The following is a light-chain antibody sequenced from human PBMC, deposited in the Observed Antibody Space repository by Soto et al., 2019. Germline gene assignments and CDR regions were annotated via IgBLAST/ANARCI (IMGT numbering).Light chain of an antibody. J-gene: IGKJ3*01. CDR2: GAS. Sequence: ERVMTQSPATLSVSPGDRAILSCRASQSVGSNLAWYQQKPGQAPRLLIFGASSRATGVPARFSGSGSGTELTLNINSLQSEDGAVYFGQQYDNLPLTFGPGTKVDIK. CDR1: QSVGSN. V-gene: IGKV3-15*01. CDR3: QQYDNLPLT.